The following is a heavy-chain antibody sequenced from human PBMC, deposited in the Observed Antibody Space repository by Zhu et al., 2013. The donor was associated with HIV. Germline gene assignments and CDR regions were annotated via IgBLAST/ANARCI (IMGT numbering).Heavy chain of an antibody. CDR1: GSTFSSYA. Sequence: QVQLVQSGPEVKKPGSSVKVSCKSSGSTFSSYAFSWVRQAPGQGLEWMGDVVPVLGTDNYSPRFRGRVTITADETTRTAYMDLSGLTSDDTAVYFCACQIFYQGLDVWGQGTTVIVSS. D-gene: IGHD2-2*01. V-gene: IGHV1-69*01. CDR2: VVPVLGTD. J-gene: IGHJ6*02. CDR3: ACQIFYQGLDV.